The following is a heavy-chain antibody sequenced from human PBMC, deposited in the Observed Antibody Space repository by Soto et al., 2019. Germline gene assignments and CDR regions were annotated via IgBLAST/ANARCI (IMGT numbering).Heavy chain of an antibody. Sequence: PGESLKISCKGSGYSFTSYWIGWVRQMPGKGLEWMGRIDPSDSYTNYSPSFQGHVTISADKSISTAYLQWNSLKASDTAMYYCARHSTNWNYNWGQGTLVTVSS. J-gene: IGHJ4*02. V-gene: IGHV5-10-1*01. CDR1: GYSFTSYW. CDR2: IDPSDSYT. D-gene: IGHD1-7*01. CDR3: ARHSTNWNYN.